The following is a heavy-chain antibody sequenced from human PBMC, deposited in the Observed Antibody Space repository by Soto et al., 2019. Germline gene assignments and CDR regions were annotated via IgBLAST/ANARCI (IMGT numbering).Heavy chain of an antibody. CDR3: AKGQIGYSGYESLDY. J-gene: IGHJ4*02. Sequence: EVQLLESGGGLVQPGGSLRLSCAASGFTFSSYAMSWVRQAPGKGLEWVSAISGSGGSTYYANSVKGRFTISRDNSKNTLYLQMNSLRAEDTAVYYCAKGQIGYSGYESLDYWGQGTLVTVSS. V-gene: IGHV3-23*01. CDR1: GFTFSSYA. D-gene: IGHD5-12*01. CDR2: ISGSGGST.